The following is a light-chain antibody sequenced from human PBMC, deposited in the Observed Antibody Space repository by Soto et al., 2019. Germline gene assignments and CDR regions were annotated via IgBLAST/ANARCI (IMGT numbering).Light chain of an antibody. Sequence: QSALTQPHSVSGSPGQSVTISCTGTSSDVGAYNYVSWYQQHPGKAPKLMIYDVSKRPSGVPDRFSGSKSGNTASLTISGLQADDEADYYCCSYAGSYVFGTGTKLTVL. J-gene: IGLJ1*01. CDR1: SSDVGAYNY. CDR2: DVS. CDR3: CSYAGSYV. V-gene: IGLV2-11*01.